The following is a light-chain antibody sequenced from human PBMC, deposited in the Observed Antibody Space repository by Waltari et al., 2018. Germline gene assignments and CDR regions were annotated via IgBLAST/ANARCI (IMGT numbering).Light chain of an antibody. CDR3: QLRSNWQELT. J-gene: IGKJ4*01. CDR1: QSVSSY. CDR2: DAS. Sequence: EIVLTQSPATLSLSPGERATLSCRASQSVSSYLAWYQQKPGQAPRLRIYDASNTATGIPARFSGSESGTDFTLTISCLGPEDFAVSYCQLRSNWQELTFGGGTKVEIK. V-gene: IGKV3-11*01.